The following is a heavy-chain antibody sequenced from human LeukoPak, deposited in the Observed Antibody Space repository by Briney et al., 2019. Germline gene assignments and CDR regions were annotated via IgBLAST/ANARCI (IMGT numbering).Heavy chain of an antibody. Sequence: SETLSLTCTVSGGSISSYYWSWIRQPPGKGLEWIGYIYYSGSTNYNPSLKSLVTISVDSSKNQFSLKLSSVTAVDTAVYYCARWIQLWFKGNWFDPWGQGTLVTVSS. V-gene: IGHV4-59*12. J-gene: IGHJ5*02. CDR2: IYYSGST. D-gene: IGHD5-18*01. CDR3: ARWIQLWFKGNWFDP. CDR1: GGSISSYY.